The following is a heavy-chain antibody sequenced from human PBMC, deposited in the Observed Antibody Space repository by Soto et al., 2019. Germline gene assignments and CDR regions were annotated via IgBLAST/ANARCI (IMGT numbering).Heavy chain of an antibody. J-gene: IGHJ4*02. CDR1: GFTFSSYA. CDR3: AKDHPYWGGDCYPSIFDY. D-gene: IGHD2-21*02. V-gene: IGHV3-23*01. Sequence: VGSLRLSCVASGFTFSSYAMSWVRQAPGKGLEWVSAISGSGGSTYYADSVKGRFTISRDNSKNTLYLQMNSLRAEDTAVYYCAKDHPYWGGDCYPSIFDYGGQGTLVTVSS. CDR2: ISGSGGST.